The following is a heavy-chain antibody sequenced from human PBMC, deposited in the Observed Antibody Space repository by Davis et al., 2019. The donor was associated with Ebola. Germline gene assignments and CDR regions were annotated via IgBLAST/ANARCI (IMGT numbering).Heavy chain of an antibody. CDR3: AATIFGVVSNFDH. CDR1: GFTFSSYG. CDR2: ISYDGSNK. D-gene: IGHD3-3*01. J-gene: IGHJ4*02. V-gene: IGHV3-30*03. Sequence: GESLKISCAASGFTFSSYGMHWVRQAPGKGLEWVAVISYDGSNKYYADSVKGRFTISRDNARKSLTLQMNSLRDEDTAVYYCAATIFGVVSNFDHWGQGTLVTVSS.